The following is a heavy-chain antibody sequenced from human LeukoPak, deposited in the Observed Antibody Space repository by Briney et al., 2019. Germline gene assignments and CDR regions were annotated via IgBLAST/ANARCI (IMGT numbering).Heavy chain of an antibody. Sequence: AGGSLRLSCAASGFTFSSYGIHWVRQAPVKGLEWVAFIRYDGSDKYFADIVKGRFTISRDNSKNTVYLQMNSLRVEDTAIYYCAKPFPTVTTVQETSRYWGQGTLVTVSS. J-gene: IGHJ4*02. CDR1: GFTFSSYG. D-gene: IGHD4-17*01. V-gene: IGHV3-30*02. CDR3: AKPFPTVTTVQETSRY. CDR2: IRYDGSDK.